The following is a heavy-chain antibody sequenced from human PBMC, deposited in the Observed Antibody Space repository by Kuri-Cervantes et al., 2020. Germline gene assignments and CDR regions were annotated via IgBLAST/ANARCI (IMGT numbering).Heavy chain of an antibody. V-gene: IGHV1-8*01. CDR1: GYTFTSYD. D-gene: IGHD3-10*01. CDR2: MNPNSGNT. CDR3: ARGALWFGENWFDP. J-gene: IGHJ5*02. Sequence: ASVKVSCKASGYTFTSYDINWVRQATGQGLEWMGWMNPNSGNTGYAQKFQGRVTMTRNTSISTAYMELSSLRAEDTAVYYCARGALWFGENWFDPWGQGTLVTVSS.